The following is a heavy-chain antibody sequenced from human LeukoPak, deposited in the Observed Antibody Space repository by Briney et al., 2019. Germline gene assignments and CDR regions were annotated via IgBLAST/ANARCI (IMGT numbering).Heavy chain of an antibody. CDR3: ARGSSPWGTFDI. J-gene: IGHJ3*02. D-gene: IGHD6-13*01. V-gene: IGHV3-21*01. CDR1: GFTFSSYS. Sequence: GGSLRLSCAASGFTFSSYSIDWVRQAPGKGLEWVSSISSSSSYIYYADSVKGRFTISRDNAKNSLYLQMNSVRAEDTAAYYCARGSSPWGTFDIWGQGTMVTVSS. CDR2: ISSSSSYI.